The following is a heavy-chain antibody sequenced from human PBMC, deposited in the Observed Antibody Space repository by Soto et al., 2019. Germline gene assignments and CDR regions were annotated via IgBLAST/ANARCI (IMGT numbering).Heavy chain of an antibody. D-gene: IGHD3-3*01. Sequence: QLQLRESGPGLVKPSETLSPTCTVSGGSISSSSYYWAWIRQSPGKGLEWIGSVYYNGFTYYNPSLKSRVTISVDTSKKQFSLKLTSVTAADTAVYYCARMGDFWSGPGELDPWGQGTLVTVSS. CDR3: ARMGDFWSGPGELDP. V-gene: IGHV4-39*01. J-gene: IGHJ5*02. CDR1: GGSISSSSYY. CDR2: VYYNGFT.